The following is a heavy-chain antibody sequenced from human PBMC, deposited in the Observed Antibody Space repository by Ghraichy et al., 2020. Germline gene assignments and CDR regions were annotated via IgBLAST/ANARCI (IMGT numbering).Heavy chain of an antibody. CDR1: GVSVTEYY. CDR2: IYHRGTT. J-gene: IGHJ4*02. D-gene: IGHD1-14*01. V-gene: IGHV4-59*02. Sequence: SETPSLTCTVSGVSVTEYYWNWIRQPPEKGLEWIAYIYHRGTTNFSHSLKSRAAISIDTSKNQFSLKLTSVVAADTAVYYCDSPSPGYWGRGKLVTVAS. CDR3: DSPSPGY.